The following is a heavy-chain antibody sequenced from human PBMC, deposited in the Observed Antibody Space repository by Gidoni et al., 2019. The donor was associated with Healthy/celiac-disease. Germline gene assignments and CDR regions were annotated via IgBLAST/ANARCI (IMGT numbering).Heavy chain of an antibody. D-gene: IGHD1-20*01. V-gene: IGHV3-21*01. CDR3: ARDRYNWNRGGEYYYYGMDV. CDR1: GFTFSSYS. Sequence: EVQLVESGGGLVKPGGSLSLSCAASGFTFSSYSMNWVRQAPGKGLEWVSSISSSSSYIYYADSVKGRFTISRDNAKNSLYLQMNSLRAEDTAVYYCARDRYNWNRGGEYYYYGMDVWGQGTTVTVSS. J-gene: IGHJ6*02. CDR2: ISSSSSYI.